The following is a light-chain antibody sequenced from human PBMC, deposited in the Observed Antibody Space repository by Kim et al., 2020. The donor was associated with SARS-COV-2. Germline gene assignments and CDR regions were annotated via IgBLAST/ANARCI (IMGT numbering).Light chain of an antibody. CDR1: QRISPW. V-gene: IGKV1-5*03. CDR3: QQYHSFST. Sequence: DIQMTQYHSTLSASDGDRVTITCRASQRISPWLAWYQQKPGKAPKLLIYKTSILEGGVSSRFSGSGSGTEFTLTISSLQPDDSGTYYCQQYHSFSTFGQGTRLEI. J-gene: IGKJ2*01. CDR2: KTS.